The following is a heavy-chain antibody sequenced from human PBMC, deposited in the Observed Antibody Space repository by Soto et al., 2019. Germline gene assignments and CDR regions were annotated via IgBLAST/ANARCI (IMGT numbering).Heavy chain of an antibody. D-gene: IGHD3-10*01. CDR1: GGSISSSSYY. J-gene: IGHJ6*02. V-gene: IGHV4-39*01. CDR3: ASWRGRVWFGELLAPHYYYYYGMDV. Sequence: SETLSLTCTVSGGSISSSSYYWGWIRQPPGKGLEWIGSIYYSGSTYYNPSLKSRVTISVDTSKNQFSLKLSSVTAADTAVYYCASWRGRVWFGELLAPHYYYYYGMDVWGQGTTVTVS. CDR2: IYYSGST.